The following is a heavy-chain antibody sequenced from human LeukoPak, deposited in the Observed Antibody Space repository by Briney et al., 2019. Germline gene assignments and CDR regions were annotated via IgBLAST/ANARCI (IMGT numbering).Heavy chain of an antibody. CDR1: GGSISRYY. J-gene: IGHJ4*02. D-gene: IGHD2-21*01. CDR3: AGARVLDPIFDY. V-gene: IGHV4-59*01. Sequence: SETLSLTCTVSGGSISRYYWSWIRQPPGKGLEWIGYIYYSGSTNYNPSLKSRGAISVGASKNQFSLKLSSVTAADTAVYYCAGARVLDPIFDYWGQGTLVTVSS. CDR2: IYYSGST.